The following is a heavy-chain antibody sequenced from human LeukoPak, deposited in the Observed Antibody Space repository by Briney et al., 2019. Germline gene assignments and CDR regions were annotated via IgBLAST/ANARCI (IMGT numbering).Heavy chain of an antibody. Sequence: SETLSLTCTFSGGSFSNYYWGWIRQPPGKGLEWIGLINYSGSTNYNPSLKSRVTISADTSKNQFSLKLSSVTAEDTAVYYCASEHGDANVYFDYWGQGTLVTVSS. CDR3: ASEHGDANVYFDY. J-gene: IGHJ4*02. CDR1: GGSFSNYY. CDR2: INYSGST. D-gene: IGHD4-17*01. V-gene: IGHV4-59*12.